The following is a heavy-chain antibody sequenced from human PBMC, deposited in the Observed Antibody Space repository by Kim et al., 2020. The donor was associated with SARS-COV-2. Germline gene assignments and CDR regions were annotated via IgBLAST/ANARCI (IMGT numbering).Heavy chain of an antibody. Sequence: ASVKVSCKASGYVFTSYLMHWLRQPPGQGLEFMGWIHGGSGDTKYSQKFQGRVAITRDISTSTAYMDLTSLTSEDTAVYYCAKDPGGTYDYWGQGTRVTVSS. V-gene: IGHV1-3*01. CDR1: GYVFTSYL. J-gene: IGHJ4*02. CDR3: AKDPGGTYDY. CDR2: IHGGSGDT.